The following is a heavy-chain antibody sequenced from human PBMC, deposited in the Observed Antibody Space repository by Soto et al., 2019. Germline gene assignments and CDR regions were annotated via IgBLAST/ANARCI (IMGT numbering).Heavy chain of an antibody. V-gene: IGHV1-18*01. Sequence: QVQLVQSGAEVKKPGASVKVSCKASGYTFTSYGISWVRQAPGQGLEWMGWISAYNGNTNYAQKLQGRVTMNTDTSTSTGYMERKSLRADDTAVYYCARDRTTVTTFAYWGQATLVTVSS. CDR3: ARDRTTVTTFAY. J-gene: IGHJ4*02. CDR1: GYTFTSYG. D-gene: IGHD4-17*01. CDR2: ISAYNGNT.